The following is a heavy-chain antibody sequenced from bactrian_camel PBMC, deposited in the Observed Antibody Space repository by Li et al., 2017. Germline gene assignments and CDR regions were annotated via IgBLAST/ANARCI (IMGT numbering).Heavy chain of an antibody. CDR2: IFIDNDET. J-gene: IGHJ6*01. CDR3: AAERPYCSGDYCYRFGKPDFGY. D-gene: IGHD2*01. Sequence: HVQLVESGGGSVQAGGSLRLSCVASGDTYRHRNMAWFRQAPGKGREGIAGIFIDNDETYYDDSVEGRFTISLDHAKNTLYLEMRSLKPEDTAVYYCAAERPYCSGDYCYRFGKPDFGYWDLGTQVTGS. CDR1: GDTYRHRN. V-gene: IGHV3S6*01.